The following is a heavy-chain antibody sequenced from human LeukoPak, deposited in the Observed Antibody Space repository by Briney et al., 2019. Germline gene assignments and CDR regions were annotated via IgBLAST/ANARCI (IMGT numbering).Heavy chain of an antibody. V-gene: IGHV3-21*01. CDR3: ARGRVVVTAQFRAGIDY. CDR2: ISSSSSYI. CDR1: GFTFSSYS. D-gene: IGHD2-21*02. J-gene: IGHJ4*02. Sequence: GGSLRLSCAASGFTFSSYSMNWVRQAPGKGLEWVSSISSSSSYIYYADSVKGRFTISRDNSKNSLYLQMNSLRPEDTAVYYCARGRVVVTAQFRAGIDYWGQGTLVTVSS.